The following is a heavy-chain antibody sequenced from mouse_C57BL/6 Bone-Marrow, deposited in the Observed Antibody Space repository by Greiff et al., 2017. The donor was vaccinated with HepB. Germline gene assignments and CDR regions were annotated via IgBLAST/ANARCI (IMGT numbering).Heavy chain of an antibody. D-gene: IGHD4-1*01. V-gene: IGHV1-82*01. Sequence: QVQLQQSGPELVKPGASVKISCKASGYAFSSSWMNWVKQRPGKGLEWIGRIYPGDGDTNYNGKFKGKATLTADKSSSTAYMQLSSLTSEDSAVYFCARSRTGTRYWYFDVWGTGTTVTVSS. CDR3: ARSRTGTRYWYFDV. CDR2: IYPGDGDT. CDR1: GYAFSSSW. J-gene: IGHJ1*03.